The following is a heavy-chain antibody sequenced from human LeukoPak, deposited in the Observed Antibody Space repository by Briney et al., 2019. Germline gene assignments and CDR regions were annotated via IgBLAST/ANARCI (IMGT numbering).Heavy chain of an antibody. CDR1: GCSISSYY. J-gene: IGHJ6*02. Sequence: SETVSLTCTVSGCSISSYYWSWIRQPPGKGQEWIGYIYYSGSTNYNPSLKSRVTISVDTSKNQFSLKLSSVTAADTAVYYCARVGSSWYYYYYGMDVWGQGTTVTVSS. D-gene: IGHD6-13*01. CDR3: ARVGSSWYYYYYGMDV. CDR2: IYYSGST. V-gene: IGHV4-59*01.